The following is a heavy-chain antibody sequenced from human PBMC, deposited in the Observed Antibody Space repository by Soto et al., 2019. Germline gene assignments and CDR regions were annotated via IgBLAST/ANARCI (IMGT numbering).Heavy chain of an antibody. CDR3: ARGLELDY. D-gene: IGHD1-1*01. J-gene: IGHJ4*02. CDR2: INPSGGST. V-gene: IGHV1-46*01. Sequence: QVQLVQSGAEVKKPGASVKVSCKASGYTFTNYYMLWVRQAPGQGLEWMGIINPSGGSTSYAQKFQGRDTMTRHTSTSTFYMELSSLRSEDTAVYYCARGLELDYWGQGPLVTVSS. CDR1: GYTFTNYY.